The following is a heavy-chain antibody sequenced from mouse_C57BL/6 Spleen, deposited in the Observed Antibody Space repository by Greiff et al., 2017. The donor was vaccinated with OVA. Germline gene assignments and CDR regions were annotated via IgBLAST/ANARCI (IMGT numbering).Heavy chain of an antibody. J-gene: IGHJ2*01. CDR1: GYAFSSYW. V-gene: IGHV1-80*01. CDR2: IYPGDGDT. Sequence: VQLQQSGAELVKPGASVKISCKASGYAFSSYWMNWVKQRPGQGLEWIGQIYPGDGDTNYNGKFKGKATLTADKSSSTAYMQLSSLTSEDSAVFFCARGSYSNYEYYFDYWGQGTTLTVSS. CDR3: ARGSYSNYEYYFDY. D-gene: IGHD2-5*01.